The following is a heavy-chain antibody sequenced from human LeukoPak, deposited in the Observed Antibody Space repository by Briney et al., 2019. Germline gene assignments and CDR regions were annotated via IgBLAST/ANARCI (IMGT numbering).Heavy chain of an antibody. CDR2: INHSGRT. J-gene: IGHJ1*01. Sequence: SETLSLTCAVYGESFTGYFWSWLRQPPGKGLEWIGEINHSGRTNYNPSLKSRVTISVDTSKNQFSLKLSSVTAADTAVYYCARRGGLSYLGPGYFQHWGQGTLVTVSS. V-gene: IGHV4-34*01. CDR3: ARRGGLSYLGPGYFQH. D-gene: IGHD3-10*01. CDR1: GESFTGYF.